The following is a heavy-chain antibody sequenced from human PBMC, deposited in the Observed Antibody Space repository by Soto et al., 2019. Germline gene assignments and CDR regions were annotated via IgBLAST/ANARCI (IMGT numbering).Heavy chain of an antibody. CDR1: GFSFSSYA. CDR2: LSGSGGRT. CDR3: TIVANDY. J-gene: IGHJ4*02. V-gene: IGHV3-23*01. Sequence: GGSLRLSCTASGFSFSSYAMCWVRQAPGKGLEWVSSLSGSGGRTHYAESVKGRFTISRDNSKNTVDLQMNSLRVDDTAVYYCTIVANDYWGQGTLVTVSS. D-gene: IGHD3-16*02.